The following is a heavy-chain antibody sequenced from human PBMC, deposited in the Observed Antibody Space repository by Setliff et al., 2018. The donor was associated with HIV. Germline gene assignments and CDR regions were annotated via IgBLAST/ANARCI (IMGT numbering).Heavy chain of an antibody. J-gene: IGHJ5*02. CDR1: GDSISSGSYY. V-gene: IGHV4-39*07. CDR3: ARGQRVLLLNWFDP. D-gene: IGHD3-10*01. CDR2: INHSGST. Sequence: SETLSLTCTVSGDSISSGSYYWSWIRQPPGKGLEWIGEINHSGSTNYNPSLKSRVTISVDTSKNQFSLKLSSVTAADTAVYYCARGQRVLLLNWFDPWGQGTLVTVSS.